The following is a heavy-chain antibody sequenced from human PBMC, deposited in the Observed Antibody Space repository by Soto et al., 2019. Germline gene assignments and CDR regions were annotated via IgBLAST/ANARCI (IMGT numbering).Heavy chain of an antibody. D-gene: IGHD2-21*02. CDR2: IYYSGST. J-gene: IGHJ4*02. Sequence: SETLSLTCTVSGGSISSYYWSWIRQPPGKGLEWIGYIYYSGSTNYNPSLKSRVTISVDTSKNQFSLKLSSVTAADTAVYYCARGVSYGGNYYYFDYWGQGTLVTVSS. V-gene: IGHV4-59*01. CDR1: GGSISSYY. CDR3: ARGVSYGGNYYYFDY.